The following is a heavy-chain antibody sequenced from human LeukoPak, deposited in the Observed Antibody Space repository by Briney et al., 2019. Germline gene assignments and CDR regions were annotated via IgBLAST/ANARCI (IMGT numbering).Heavy chain of an antibody. V-gene: IGHV3-23*05. Sequence: GGSLRLSCAASGFIFSSYAMIWVRQAPGKGLEWVSTIHSRGSTTYYADSVKGRFTISRDNSKNTLYLQMNSLRAEDTAVYYCAKLWAAVSGLGVDYWGQGILVTVSS. CDR2: IHSRGSTT. D-gene: IGHD6-19*01. CDR1: GFIFSSYA. J-gene: IGHJ4*02. CDR3: AKLWAAVSGLGVDY.